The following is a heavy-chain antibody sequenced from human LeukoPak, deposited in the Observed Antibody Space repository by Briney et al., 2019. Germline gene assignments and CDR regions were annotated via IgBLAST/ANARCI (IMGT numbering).Heavy chain of an antibody. CDR1: GGSISSSSYY. V-gene: IGHV4-39*01. D-gene: IGHD3-3*01. CDR2: IYYSGST. J-gene: IGHJ4*02. CDR3: AVRNRFLEWLHYFDY. Sequence: PSETLSLTCTVSGGSISSSSYYGGWIRQPPGKGLAWIGSIYYSGSTYYNPSLKSRVTISVDTSKNQFSLKLSSVTAADTAVYYCAVRNRFLEWLHYFDYWGQGTLVTVSS.